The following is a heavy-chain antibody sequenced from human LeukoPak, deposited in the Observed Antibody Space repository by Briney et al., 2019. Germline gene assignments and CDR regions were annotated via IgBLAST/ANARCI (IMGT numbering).Heavy chain of an antibody. CDR2: IYTSGST. V-gene: IGHV4-61*02. CDR1: GGSISSSSYY. Sequence: SETLSLTCTVSGGSISSSSYYWGWIRQPAGKGLEWIGRIYTSGSTNYNPSLKSRVTMSVDTSKNQFSLKLSSVTAADTAVYYCARSLPYNWFDPWGQGTLVTVSS. J-gene: IGHJ5*02. CDR3: ARSLPYNWFDP.